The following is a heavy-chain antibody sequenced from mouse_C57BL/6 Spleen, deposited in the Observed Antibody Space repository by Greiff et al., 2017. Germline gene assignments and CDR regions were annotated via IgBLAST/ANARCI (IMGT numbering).Heavy chain of an antibody. CDR2: IDPSDSYT. CDR3: AGQLGHYAVGY. J-gene: IGHJ4*01. CDR1: GYTFTSYW. D-gene: IGHD4-1*02. Sequence: QVQLQQPGAELVMPGASVKLSCKASGYTFTSYWMHWVKQRPGQGLEWIGEIDPSDSYTNSNQKFKGKSTLTVDKSSSTAYMQLSSLTSEDSAVYYCAGQLGHYAVGYWGQGTSVTVSS. V-gene: IGHV1-69*01.